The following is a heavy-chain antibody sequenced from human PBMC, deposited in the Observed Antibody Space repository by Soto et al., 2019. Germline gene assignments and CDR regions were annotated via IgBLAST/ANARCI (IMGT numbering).Heavy chain of an antibody. D-gene: IGHD2-21*01. CDR1: DDSINSGDYY. CDR2: IYNTGST. CDR3: SRQGGAGDSGWFDP. J-gene: IGHJ5*02. V-gene: IGHV4-30-4*01. Sequence: QVQLQESGPGLGRPSQTLSLTCSVSDDSINSGDYYWTWIRQPPGKGLEWIGYIYNTGSTYYNPSLKSRLTISVDMSRNDFALQLTSVTAADTAVYYCSRQGGAGDSGWFDPWGQGTLVTVSS.